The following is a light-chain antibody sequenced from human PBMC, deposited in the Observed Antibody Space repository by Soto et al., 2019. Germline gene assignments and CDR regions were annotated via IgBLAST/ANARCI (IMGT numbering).Light chain of an antibody. Sequence: DIQITQSPSTVSASVGDRVRLTCRASQNINNRLAWYQQRPGKSPKLLVYWASTLESGVPSRFSGSGSGTKLTLSISGLQPDDFANYYCQHFYTYSTWTFGQGTKVDIK. J-gene: IGKJ1*01. CDR3: QHFYTYSTWT. CDR1: QNINNR. V-gene: IGKV1-5*03. CDR2: WAS.